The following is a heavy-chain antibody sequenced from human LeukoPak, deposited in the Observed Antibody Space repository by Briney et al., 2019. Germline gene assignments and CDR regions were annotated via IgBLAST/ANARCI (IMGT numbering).Heavy chain of an antibody. J-gene: IGHJ5*02. CDR2: IPQSGGTP. CDR1: GFAFHTFS. Sequence: PGGSLRLSCVASGFAFHTFSLTWVRQAPGKGPEWVSAIPQSGGTPSYADSVKGRFTASRDDSRNTLYLQMNGLSVEDTAIYYCAKDAIVGDGYWECDLWGQGTPVTVSS. V-gene: IGHV3-23*01. D-gene: IGHD5-24*01. CDR3: AKDAIVGDGYWECDL.